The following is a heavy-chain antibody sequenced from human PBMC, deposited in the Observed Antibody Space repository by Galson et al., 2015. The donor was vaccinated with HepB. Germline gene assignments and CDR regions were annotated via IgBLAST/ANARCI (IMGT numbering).Heavy chain of an antibody. Sequence: SLRLSCAASGFTFSTYWMSWVRQSPGKGLEWVANINQDGSEKYYVDSVKGRFTISRDNAKNSLYLQMNSLRAEDTAVYYCARDKVVGATHFDYWGQGTLVTVSS. CDR1: GFTFSTYW. D-gene: IGHD1-26*01. CDR2: INQDGSEK. V-gene: IGHV3-7*03. J-gene: IGHJ4*02. CDR3: ARDKVVGATHFDY.